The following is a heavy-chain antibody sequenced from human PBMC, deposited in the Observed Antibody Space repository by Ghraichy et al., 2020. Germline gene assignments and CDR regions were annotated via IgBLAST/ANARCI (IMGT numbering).Heavy chain of an antibody. CDR3: ARDLNGYIAFDY. CDR2: INPNSGGT. J-gene: IGHJ4*02. V-gene: IGHV1-2*02. CDR1: GYTFTGYY. Sequence: ASVKVSCKASGYTFTGYYMHWVRQAPGQGLEWMGWINPNSGGTNHAQKFQGRVTMTRDPSISTAYMELSRLRSDDTAVYYCARDLNGYIAFDYWGQGTLVTVSS. D-gene: IGHD5-18*01.